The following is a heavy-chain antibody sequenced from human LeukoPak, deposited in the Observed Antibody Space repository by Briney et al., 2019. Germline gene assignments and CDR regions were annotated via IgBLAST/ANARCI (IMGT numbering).Heavy chain of an antibody. CDR3: ARVISGSYQAAFDI. Sequence: ASVKVSCKASGYTFTGYYMHWVRQAPGQGLEWMGWINPNSGGTKYAQKFQGRVTMTRDTSISTAYMELSRLRSDDTAVYYCARVISGSYQAAFDIWGQGTMVTVSS. J-gene: IGHJ3*02. V-gene: IGHV1-2*02. D-gene: IGHD1-26*01. CDR2: INPNSGGT. CDR1: GYTFTGYY.